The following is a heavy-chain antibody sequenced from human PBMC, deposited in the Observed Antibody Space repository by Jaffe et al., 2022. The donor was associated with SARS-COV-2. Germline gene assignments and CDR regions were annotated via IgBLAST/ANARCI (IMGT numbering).Heavy chain of an antibody. Sequence: QVQLVQSGAEVKKPGASVKVSCKASGYTFTSYYMHWVRQAPGQGLEWMGIINPSGGSTSYAQKFQGRVTMTRDTSTSTVYMELSSLRSEDTAVYYCARDGTSPYRARNWFDPWGQGTLVTVSS. CDR1: GYTFTSYY. CDR3: ARDGTSPYRARNWFDP. J-gene: IGHJ5*02. CDR2: INPSGGST. D-gene: IGHD1-26*01. V-gene: IGHV1-46*01.